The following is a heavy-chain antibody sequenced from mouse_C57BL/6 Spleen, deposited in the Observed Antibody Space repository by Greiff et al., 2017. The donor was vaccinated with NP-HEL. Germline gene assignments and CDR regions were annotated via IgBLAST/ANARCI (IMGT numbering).Heavy chain of an antibody. CDR2: IYPGDGDT. CDR1: GYAFSSSW. Sequence: QVQLQQSGPELVKPRASVKISCKASGYAFSSSWMNWVKQRPGKGLEWIGRIYPGDGDTNYNGKFKGKATLTADKSSSTAYMQLSSLTSEDSAVYFCARNYGSSYYFDYWGQGTTLTVSS. V-gene: IGHV1-82*01. CDR3: ARNYGSSYYFDY. J-gene: IGHJ2*01. D-gene: IGHD1-1*01.